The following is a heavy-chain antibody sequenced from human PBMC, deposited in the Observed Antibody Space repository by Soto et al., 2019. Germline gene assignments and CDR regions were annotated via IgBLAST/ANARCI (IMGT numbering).Heavy chain of an antibody. D-gene: IGHD2-2*01. J-gene: IGHJ2*01. CDR1: GFTFSSYA. V-gene: IGHV3-23*01. CDR2: ISGSGGIT. CDR3: AKGRSGSSTSWTSDR. Sequence: EVQLLESGGGLVQPGGSLRLSCAASGFTFSSYAMSWVRQAPGKGLEWVSAISGSGGITDYADSVKARFTISRDNPKTTPDLQMSSMRAEDAALYYGAKGRSGSSTSWTSDRWGRGTLVTVSS.